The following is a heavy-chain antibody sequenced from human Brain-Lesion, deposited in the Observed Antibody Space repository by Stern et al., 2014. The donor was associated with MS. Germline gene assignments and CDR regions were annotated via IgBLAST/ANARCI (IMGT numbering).Heavy chain of an antibody. CDR1: GYIFTGYY. J-gene: IGHJ6*02. CDR2: INPNTGGT. CDR3: ARGQRGITIFGVVTDYYYLGMDV. V-gene: IGHV1-2*02. Sequence: VQLEESGAEVKKPGASVKVSCKTSGYIFTGYYIHWVRQAPGQGLEWMAWINPNTGGTNYAQKLQARVTMTRDTSISAAYVELSSLTSDDTAVYYCARGQRGITIFGVVTDYYYLGMDVWGQGTTVTVSS. D-gene: IGHD3-3*01.